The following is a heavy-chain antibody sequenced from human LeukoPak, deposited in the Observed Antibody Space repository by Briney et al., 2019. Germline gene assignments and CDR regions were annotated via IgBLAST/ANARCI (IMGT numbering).Heavy chain of an antibody. J-gene: IGHJ4*02. CDR2: INHSGST. CDR3: ARGRTTLGY. D-gene: IGHD1-14*01. Sequence: PSETLSLTCAVYGGSFSGYYWSWIRQPPGRGLEWIGEINHSGSTNYNPSLKSRVTISVDTSKNQFSLKLSSVTAADTAVYYCARGRTTLGYWGKGTLVTVSS. CDR1: GGSFSGYY. V-gene: IGHV4-34*01.